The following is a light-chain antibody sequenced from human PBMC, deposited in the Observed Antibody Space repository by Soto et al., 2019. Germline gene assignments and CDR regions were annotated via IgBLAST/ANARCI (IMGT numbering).Light chain of an antibody. CDR1: QSISNY. V-gene: IGKV1-39*01. Sequence: DLQMTQSPSSLSASVGDSVTITCRASQSISNYLNWYQPKAGKAPKLLIYAASKLQSGVPSRFSGSGCGTDFTLTINTLQPEDFATYCCQQSDSSPYTYGQGTKLQIK. J-gene: IGKJ2*01. CDR3: QQSDSSPYT. CDR2: AAS.